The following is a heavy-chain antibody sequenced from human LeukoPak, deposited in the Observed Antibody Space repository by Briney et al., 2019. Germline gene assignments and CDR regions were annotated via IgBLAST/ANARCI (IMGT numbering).Heavy chain of an antibody. CDR1: GFRFSSYG. D-gene: IGHD1-26*01. J-gene: IGHJ6*03. CDR3: ARDPYSGSYGNYYYYFMDV. Sequence: PGGTLRLSCAASGFRFSSYGMSWVRQAPGKGLEWVSAISGSGGSTYYAASVKGRFSISRDNSKNSLYMQMTSLRAEDTAVYYCARDPYSGSYGNYYYYFMDVWGKGTTVTISS. V-gene: IGHV3-23*01. CDR2: ISGSGGST.